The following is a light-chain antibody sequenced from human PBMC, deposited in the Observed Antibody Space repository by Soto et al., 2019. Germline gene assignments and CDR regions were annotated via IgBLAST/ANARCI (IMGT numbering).Light chain of an antibody. V-gene: IGKV3-15*01. CDR3: HQCNTGPPET. CDR2: GAS. CDR1: QFVRSY. J-gene: IGKJ1*01. Sequence: ILLTQSPGTLSLSPWDGAALSCRASQFVRSYLAWYQQKPGQAPRLLIYGASTRATGIPARFSGSGSGTEFTLTISSLQSEDFAVYYCHQCNTGPPETVGQGTKV.